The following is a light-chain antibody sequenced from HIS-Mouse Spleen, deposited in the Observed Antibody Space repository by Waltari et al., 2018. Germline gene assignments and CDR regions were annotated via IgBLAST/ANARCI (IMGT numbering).Light chain of an antibody. V-gene: IGLV2-14*03. Sequence: QSALTQPASVSGSPGPSITISCTGTSRYVGGYNYVSWYQQHPGKAPKLMIYDVSNRPSGVSNRFSGSKSGNTASLTISGLQAEDEADYYCSSYTSSSTVVFGGGTKLTVL. J-gene: IGLJ2*01. CDR3: SSYTSSSTVV. CDR1: SRYVGGYNY. CDR2: DVS.